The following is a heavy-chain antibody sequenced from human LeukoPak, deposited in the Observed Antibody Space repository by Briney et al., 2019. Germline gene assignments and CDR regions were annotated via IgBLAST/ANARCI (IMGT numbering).Heavy chain of an antibody. CDR2: ISGSGGST. D-gene: IGHD3-10*01. CDR1: GFTFSSYS. J-gene: IGHJ4*02. V-gene: IGHV3-23*01. CDR3: AKDPRFGEPHPDY. Sequence: GGSLRLSCAASGFTFSSYSMNWVRQAPGKGLEWASAISGSGGSTYYADSVKGRFTISRDNSKNTLYLQMNSLRAEDTAVYYCAKDPRFGEPHPDYWGQGTLVTVSS.